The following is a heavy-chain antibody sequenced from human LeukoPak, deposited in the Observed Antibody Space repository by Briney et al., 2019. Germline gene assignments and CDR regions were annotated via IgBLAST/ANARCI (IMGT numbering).Heavy chain of an antibody. D-gene: IGHD3-22*01. CDR3: ARVKVYDSSGYPYFDY. CDR1: GGSFSGDF. V-gene: IGHV4-59*01. J-gene: IGHJ4*02. CDR2: IYYSGST. Sequence: SETLSLTCAVYGGSFSGDFWSWLRQSPGKGLEWIGYIYYSGSTNYNPSLKSRVTISVDTSKNQSSLKLSSVTAADTAVYYCARVKVYDSSGYPYFDYWGQGTLVTVSS.